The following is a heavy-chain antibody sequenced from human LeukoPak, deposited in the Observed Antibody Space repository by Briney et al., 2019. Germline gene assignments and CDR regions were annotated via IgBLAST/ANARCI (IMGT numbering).Heavy chain of an antibody. D-gene: IGHD6-19*01. CDR1: GFTFSGDR. J-gene: IGHJ4*02. Sequence: GGALRLSCAASGFTFSGDRMSWVRQAPGKGGEGVANINKDGGEKYYVDSVKGGFTISRDNAKNSLYLQMNSLRAEDTAVYYCARSLGWAIFDYWGQGTLVTVSS. CDR3: ARSLGWAIFDY. CDR2: INKDGGEK. V-gene: IGHV3-7*03.